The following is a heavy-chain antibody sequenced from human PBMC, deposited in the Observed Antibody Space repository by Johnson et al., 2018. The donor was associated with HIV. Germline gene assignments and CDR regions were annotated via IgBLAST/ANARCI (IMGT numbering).Heavy chain of an antibody. V-gene: IGHV3-30-3*01. D-gene: IGHD6-13*01. CDR2: ISYDGSNK. J-gene: IGHJ3*02. CDR3: AREGAAAGPTDAFDI. Sequence: QEQLVESGGGVVQPGRSLRLSCAASGFTFSSYAMHWVRQAPGKGLEWVAVISYDGSNKYYADSVKGRFTISRDNSKNTLYLQMNSLRAEDTAVYYCAREGAAAGPTDAFDIWGQGTMVTVSS. CDR1: GFTFSSYA.